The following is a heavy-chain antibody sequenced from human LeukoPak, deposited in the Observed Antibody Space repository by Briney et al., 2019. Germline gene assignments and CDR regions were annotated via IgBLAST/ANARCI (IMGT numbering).Heavy chain of an antibody. CDR2: MSVSGGST. CDR1: GFTFSSYA. CDR3: AKRIVVVSGSGYFDY. V-gene: IGHV3-23*01. D-gene: IGHD3-22*01. Sequence: SGGSLRLSCAASGFTFSSYAMSWVRQAPGKGLEWVSAMSVSGGSTFYADSVKGRFTISRDNSKNTLYLQMNSLRAEDTAVYYCAKRIVVVSGSGYFDYWGQGTLVTVSS. J-gene: IGHJ4*02.